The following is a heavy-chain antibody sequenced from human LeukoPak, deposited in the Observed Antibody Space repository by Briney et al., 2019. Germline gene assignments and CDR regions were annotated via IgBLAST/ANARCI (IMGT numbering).Heavy chain of an antibody. V-gene: IGHV4-39*07. CDR3: ARGSLAVAGAFDY. CDR1: GGSISSSSYY. J-gene: IGHJ4*02. CDR2: IYYSGST. D-gene: IGHD6-19*01. Sequence: SETLSLTCTVSGGSISSSSYYWGWIRQPPGKGLEWIGSIYYSGSTYYNPSLKSRVTISADKSKNHFSLKLNYVTAADTAVYYCARGSLAVAGAFDYWGQGTLVTVSS.